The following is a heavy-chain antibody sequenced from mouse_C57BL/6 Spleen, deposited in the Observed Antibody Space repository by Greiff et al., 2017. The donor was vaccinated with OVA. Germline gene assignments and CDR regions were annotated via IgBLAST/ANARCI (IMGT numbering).Heavy chain of an antibody. CDR2: IHPNSGST. CDR3: APITTVVAKARDY. D-gene: IGHD1-1*01. CDR1: GYTFTSYW. J-gene: IGHJ4*01. Sequence: VQLQQPGAELVKPGASVKLSCKASGYTFTSYWMHWVKQRPGQGLEWIGMIHPNSGSTNYNEKFKSKATLTVDKSSSTAYMKLSSLTSEDSAVYYCAPITTVVAKARDYWGQGTSVTVSS. V-gene: IGHV1-64*01.